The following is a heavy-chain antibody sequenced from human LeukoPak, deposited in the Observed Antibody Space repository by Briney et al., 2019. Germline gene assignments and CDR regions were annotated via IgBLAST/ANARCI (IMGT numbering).Heavy chain of an antibody. Sequence: GGSLTLSCAASGFIFSNYWMHWVRQAPGKGLVWVSRLNPDGTTRDYADSVKGRFTISRDNAKNTLSLQMNSLKVDDTAVYYCARESAGSYWGWGQGTLVTVSS. CDR1: GFIFSNYW. V-gene: IGHV3-74*01. CDR2: LNPDGTTR. CDR3: ARESAGSYWG. J-gene: IGHJ4*02. D-gene: IGHD1-26*01.